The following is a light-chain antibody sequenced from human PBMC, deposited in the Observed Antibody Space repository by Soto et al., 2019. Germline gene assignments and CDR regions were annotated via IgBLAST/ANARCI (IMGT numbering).Light chain of an antibody. J-gene: IGKJ2*03. CDR1: QSLVYRDGNTY. V-gene: IGKV2-30*01. CDR2: KVS. CDR3: KQGTHWPPYS. Sequence: VVLTQSPLSLPVTLGQPASISCRSSQSLVYRDGNTYLNWFQQRPGQSPRRLIYKVSDRDSGVPDRCSGSWSGTDFTLKISRVEAEDVGGYYCKQGTHWPPYSFGEGTKLDIK.